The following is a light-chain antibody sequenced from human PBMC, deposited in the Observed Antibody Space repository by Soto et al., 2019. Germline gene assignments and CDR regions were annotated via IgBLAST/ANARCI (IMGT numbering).Light chain of an antibody. CDR1: QSVSSNY. Sequence: IVLTQSPGTLSLSPGERATLSCRASQSVSSNYIAWYQQKLGQAPRLLIYGASSRATGIPDRFSGSGSGTDFTLTISRLEPEDFAVYFCQQYDRSPPFTFGQGTKVEIK. CDR3: QQYDRSPPFT. J-gene: IGKJ2*01. V-gene: IGKV3-20*01. CDR2: GAS.